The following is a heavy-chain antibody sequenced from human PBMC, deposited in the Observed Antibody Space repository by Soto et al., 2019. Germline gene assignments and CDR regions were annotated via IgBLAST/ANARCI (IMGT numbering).Heavy chain of an antibody. J-gene: IGHJ6*03. CDR3: ARGSRGSGSYYDYYYYYYMDV. Sequence: ASVKVSCKASGYTFTSYDINWVRQATGQGLEWMGWMNPNSGNTGYAQKFQGRVTMTRNTSISTAYMELSSLRSEDTAVYYCARGSRGSGSYYDYYYYYYMDVWGKGTTVNVSS. CDR2: MNPNSGNT. V-gene: IGHV1-8*01. CDR1: GYTFTSYD. D-gene: IGHD3-10*01.